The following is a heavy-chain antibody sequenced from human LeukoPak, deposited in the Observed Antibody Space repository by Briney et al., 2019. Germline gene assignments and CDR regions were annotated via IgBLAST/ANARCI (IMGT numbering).Heavy chain of an antibody. J-gene: IGHJ4*02. V-gene: IGHV4-34*01. CDR1: GFTFSSYA. CDR3: ARGDLFHDY. Sequence: GSPRLSCAASGFTFSSYAMHWVRQPPGKGLEWIGEINHSGSTNYNPSLKSRVTISVDTSKNQFSLKLSSVTAADTAVYYCARGDLFHDYWGQGTLVTVSS. CDR2: INHSGST.